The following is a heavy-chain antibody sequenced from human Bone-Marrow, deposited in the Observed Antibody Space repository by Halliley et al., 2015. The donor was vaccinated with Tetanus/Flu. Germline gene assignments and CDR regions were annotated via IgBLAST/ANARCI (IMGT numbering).Heavy chain of an antibody. J-gene: IGHJ6*02. Sequence: GLVKPSETLSLSCTVSGGSVSNSYWNWIRQSPGKGLEWIGYIYYSGSSDYNPSLKSRVTISVDKSKTQVTLKLSSVTAADTAVYYCAMGGITFYGMDVWGHGTTVTV. CDR1: GGSVSNSY. D-gene: IGHD1-1*01. V-gene: IGHV4-59*02. CDR3: AMGGITFYGMDV. CDR2: IYYSGSS.